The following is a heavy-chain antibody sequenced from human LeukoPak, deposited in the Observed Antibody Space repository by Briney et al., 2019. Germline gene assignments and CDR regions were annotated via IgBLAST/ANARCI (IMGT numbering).Heavy chain of an antibody. CDR3: ARVPIPGYSSSWYSYWYFDL. CDR2: IYYSGST. CDR1: GGSISSGSYY. V-gene: IGHV4-61*01. D-gene: IGHD6-13*01. Sequence: ASQTLSLTCTVSGGSISSGSYYWSWIRQPPGKGLEWIGYIYYSGSTNYNPSLKSRVTISVDTSKNQFSLKLSSVTAADTAVYYCARVPIPGYSSSWYSYWYFDLWGRGTLVTVSS. J-gene: IGHJ2*01.